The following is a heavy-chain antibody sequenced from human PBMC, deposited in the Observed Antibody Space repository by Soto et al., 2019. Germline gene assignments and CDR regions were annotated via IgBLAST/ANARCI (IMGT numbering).Heavy chain of an antibody. CDR2: FSDGVSNT. Sequence: EVQLLESGGGLVQPGGSLRLSCAASGFSFSSYAMNWVRQAPGKGLECVSAFSDGVSNTYYTDSVKGRFTISRDNSKNTVFLQMNSLRAEDTAVYYCAILDSSTWYTGYYFDYWGQGTLVTVSS. CDR3: AILDSSTWYTGYYFDY. J-gene: IGHJ4*02. V-gene: IGHV3-23*01. D-gene: IGHD6-13*01. CDR1: GFSFSSYA.